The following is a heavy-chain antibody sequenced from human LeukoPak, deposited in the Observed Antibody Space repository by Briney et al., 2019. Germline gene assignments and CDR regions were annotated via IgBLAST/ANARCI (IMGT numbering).Heavy chain of an antibody. CDR2: IIPILGTA. Sequence: SVKVSCKASGGTFSSYAISWVRQAPGQGLEWMGRIIPILGTANYAQKFQGRVTITADKSTSTAYMELSSLRSEDTAVYYCAREARYSGYDYGRDVWGQETTVTVS. CDR3: AREARYSGYDYGRDV. D-gene: IGHD5-12*01. J-gene: IGHJ6*02. CDR1: GGTFSSYA. V-gene: IGHV1-69*04.